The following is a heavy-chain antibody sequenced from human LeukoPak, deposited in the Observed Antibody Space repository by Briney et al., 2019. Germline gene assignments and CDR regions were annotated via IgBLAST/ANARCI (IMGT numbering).Heavy chain of an antibody. CDR3: ARDYEGSTSYYYYYGMDV. CDR1: GYTFTSYG. J-gene: IGHJ6*02. V-gene: IGHV1-18*01. Sequence: ASVKVSCKASGYTFTSYGISWVRQAPGQGLEWMGWIGAYNGNTNYAQKLQGRVTMTTDTSTSTAYMELRSLRSDDTAVYYCARDYEGSTSYYYYYGMDVWGQGTTVTVSS. D-gene: IGHD2-2*01. CDR2: IGAYNGNT.